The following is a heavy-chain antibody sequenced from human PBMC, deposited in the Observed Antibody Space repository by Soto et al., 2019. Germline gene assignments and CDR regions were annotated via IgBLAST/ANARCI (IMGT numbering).Heavy chain of an antibody. CDR1: GGTFSSYA. CDR2: IIPIFGTA. D-gene: IGHD6-13*01. V-gene: IGHV1-69*12. J-gene: IGHJ5*02. Sequence: QVQLVQSGAEVKKPGSSVKVSCKASGGTFSSYAISWVRQAPGQGLEWMGGIIPIFGTANYAQKFQGRVTITEDEATSTAYMELSRLRSEDTAVYCYASAAAGTVGKNWFDPWGQGTLVTVSS. CDR3: ASAAAGTVGKNWFDP.